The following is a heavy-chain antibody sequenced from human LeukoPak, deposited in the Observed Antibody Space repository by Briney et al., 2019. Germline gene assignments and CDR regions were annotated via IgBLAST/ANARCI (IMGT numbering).Heavy chain of an antibody. CDR2: ISGGGGST. Sequence: PGGSLRLSCAASGFTFSSYAMSWVRQAPGKGLEWVSAISGGGGSTYYADSVKGRFTISRDNSKNTLYLQMNSLRAEDTAVYYCAYLEGTGFTFDYWGQGTLVTVSS. CDR1: GFTFSSYA. CDR3: AYLEGTGFTFDY. J-gene: IGHJ4*02. D-gene: IGHD2-2*01. V-gene: IGHV3-23*01.